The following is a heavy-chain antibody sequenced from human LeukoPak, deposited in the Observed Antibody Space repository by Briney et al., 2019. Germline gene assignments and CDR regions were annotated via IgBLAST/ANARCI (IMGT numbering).Heavy chain of an antibody. D-gene: IGHD3-9*01. Sequence: SVKVSCKASGYTFTGYYMHWVRQAPGQGLEWMGRIIPILGIANYAQKFQGRVTITADKSTSTAYMELSSLRSEDTAVYYCASGLRYFDWLIDYWGQGTLVTVSS. CDR2: IIPILGIA. J-gene: IGHJ4*02. V-gene: IGHV1-69*02. CDR1: GYTFTGYY. CDR3: ASGLRYFDWLIDY.